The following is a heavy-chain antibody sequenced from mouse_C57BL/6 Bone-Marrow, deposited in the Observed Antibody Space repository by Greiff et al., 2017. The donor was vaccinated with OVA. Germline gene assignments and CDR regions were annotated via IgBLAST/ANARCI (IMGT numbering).Heavy chain of an antibody. CDR1: GFNIKDDY. CDR3: TTGIYYDYEHYFDY. D-gene: IGHD2-4*01. CDR2: IDPENGDT. V-gene: IGHV14-4*01. J-gene: IGHJ2*01. Sequence: VQLKESGAELVRPGASVKLSCTASGFNIKDDYMHWVKQRPEQGLEWIGWIDPENGDTEYASKFQGKATITADTSSNTAYLQLSSLTSEDTAVYYCTTGIYYDYEHYFDYWGQGTTLTVSS.